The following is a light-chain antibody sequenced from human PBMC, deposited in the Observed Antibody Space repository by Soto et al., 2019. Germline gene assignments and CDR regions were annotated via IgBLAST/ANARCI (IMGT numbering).Light chain of an antibody. V-gene: IGKV1-12*01. CDR3: QQANSFPLT. CDR2: AAS. Sequence: SLGISSWLAWYQRKPGKAPKHLIYAASSLQSGVPSRFSGSGSGTDFTLTISSLQPEDFATYYCQQANSFPLTFGGGTNVDIK. J-gene: IGKJ4*01. CDR1: LGISSW.